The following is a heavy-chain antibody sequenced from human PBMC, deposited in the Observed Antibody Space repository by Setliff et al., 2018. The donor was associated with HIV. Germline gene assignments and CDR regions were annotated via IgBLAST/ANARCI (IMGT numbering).Heavy chain of an antibody. Sequence: GGSLRLSCAASGFIFNNYAMHWVRQASGKGLEWVAIISYDGGIKNYADSVKGRFTISRDNSKNTLYLQMNSLRPEDTAVYYCARGYTGDFHWGQGTLVTVSS. CDR1: GFIFNNYA. CDR2: ISYDGGIK. D-gene: IGHD7-27*01. CDR3: ARGYTGDFH. V-gene: IGHV3-30*04. J-gene: IGHJ1*01.